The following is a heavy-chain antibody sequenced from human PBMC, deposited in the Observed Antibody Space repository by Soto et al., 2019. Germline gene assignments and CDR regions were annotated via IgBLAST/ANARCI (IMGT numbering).Heavy chain of an antibody. V-gene: IGHV1-18*01. CDR3: ARDLDDYGDYDVPFDY. CDR2: ISAYNGNT. D-gene: IGHD4-17*01. CDR1: GYTFTSYG. J-gene: IGHJ4*02. Sequence: GPSVKVSCKASGYTFTSYGISWVRQAPGQGLEWMGWISAYNGNTNYAQKLQGRVTMTTDTSTSTAYMELRSLRSDDTAVYYCARDLDDYGDYDVPFDYWGQGTLVTVSS.